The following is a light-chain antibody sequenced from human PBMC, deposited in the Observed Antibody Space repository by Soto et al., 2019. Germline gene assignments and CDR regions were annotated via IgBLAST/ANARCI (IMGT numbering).Light chain of an antibody. CDR1: QGISSY. J-gene: IGKJ5*01. CDR3: QQYNNWFIT. CDR2: DAS. V-gene: IGKV1-9*01. Sequence: IQLTQSPSSLSASVGDRVTITCRASQGISSYLGWYQQKPGKAPNLLIYDASTLHSGVPSRFSGSGFGTEFTLTISSLQPEDFAVYYCQQYNNWFITFGQGTRLEIK.